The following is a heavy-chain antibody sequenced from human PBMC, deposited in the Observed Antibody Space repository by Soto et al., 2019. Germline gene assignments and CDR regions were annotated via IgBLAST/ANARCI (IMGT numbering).Heavy chain of an antibody. J-gene: IGHJ6*03. CDR2: MNPNSGNT. D-gene: IGHD3-3*01. CDR1: GYTFTSHD. V-gene: IGHV1-8*01. CDR3: ARGHYDFWSGYLSPAYYYMDV. Sequence: GASVKVSCKASGYTFTSHDINWVRQATGQGLEWMGWMNPNSGNTGYAQKFQGRVTMTRNTSISTAYMELSSLRSEDTAVYYCARGHYDFWSGYLSPAYYYMDVWGKGTTVTVSS.